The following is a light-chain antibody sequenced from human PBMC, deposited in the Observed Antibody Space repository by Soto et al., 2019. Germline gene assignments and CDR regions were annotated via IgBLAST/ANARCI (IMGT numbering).Light chain of an antibody. CDR2: DAS. Sequence: EIVLTQSPATLSLSPGERATLSCRASQSVSSYIAWYQQKPGQAPRLLIYDASNRATGIPDRFSGSGSGTDFTLTISSLEPEDVAVYYCQQRSKCPPYTFGQGTKLEIK. J-gene: IGKJ2*01. CDR1: QSVSSY. V-gene: IGKV3-11*01. CDR3: QQRSKCPPYT.